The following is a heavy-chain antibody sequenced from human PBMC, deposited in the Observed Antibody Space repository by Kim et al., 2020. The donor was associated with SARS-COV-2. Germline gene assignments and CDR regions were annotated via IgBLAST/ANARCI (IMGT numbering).Heavy chain of an antibody. CDR2: INPKSGGA. CDR1: GYTFTGYY. J-gene: IGHJ4*02. V-gene: IGHV1-2*06. CDR3: ARDWVLADYVMFDY. Sequence: ASVKVSCKASGYTFTGYYMHWVRQAPGQGLEWMGRINPKSGGANYAQKFQGRVTMTRDTSISTAYMDLSRLRSDDTAVYYCARDWVLADYVMFDYWGQGT. D-gene: IGHD4-17*01.